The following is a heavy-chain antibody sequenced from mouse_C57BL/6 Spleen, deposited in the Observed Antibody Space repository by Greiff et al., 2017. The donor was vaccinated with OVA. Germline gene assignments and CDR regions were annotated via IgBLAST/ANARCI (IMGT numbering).Heavy chain of an antibody. Sequence: EVNLVESGPELVKPGDSVKISCKASGYSFTGYFMNWVMQSHGKSLEWIGRINPYNGDTFYNRKFKGKATLTVDKSSSTAHMELRSLTSEDSAVYYCARSGYYGREAWFAYWGQGTLVTVSA. CDR2: INPYNGDT. D-gene: IGHD1-1*01. V-gene: IGHV1-20*01. J-gene: IGHJ3*01. CDR3: ARSGYYGREAWFAY. CDR1: GYSFTGYF.